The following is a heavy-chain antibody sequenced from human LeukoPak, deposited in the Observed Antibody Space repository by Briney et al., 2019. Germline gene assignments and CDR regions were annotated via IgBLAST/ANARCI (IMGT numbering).Heavy chain of an antibody. Sequence: SETLSLTCAVSGGSFSNYYWSWIRQPPGKGLEWIGEINDSGRINYNPSLMSRVTVSVDTSKNQFSLSLTSVTATDTAVYYCARRWNYGRNYYIDVWGNGATVSVSS. D-gene: IGHD1-7*01. CDR1: GGSFSNYY. J-gene: IGHJ6*03. V-gene: IGHV4-34*01. CDR3: ARRWNYGRNYYIDV. CDR2: INDSGRI.